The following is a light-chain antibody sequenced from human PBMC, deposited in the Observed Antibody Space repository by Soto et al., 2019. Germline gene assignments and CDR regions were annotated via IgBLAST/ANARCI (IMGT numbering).Light chain of an antibody. CDR1: QDINKN. J-gene: IGKJ5*01. CDR2: DAS. CDR3: QQYESLPLT. Sequence: DILMTQSPSSVSASVGDRVTITCQASQDINKNLIWYQQKPGKAPKLLIYDASDLETGVPSRFSGSGSGTGFTFTISSLQPEDFATYYCQQYESLPLTFGQGTRLEIK. V-gene: IGKV1-33*01.